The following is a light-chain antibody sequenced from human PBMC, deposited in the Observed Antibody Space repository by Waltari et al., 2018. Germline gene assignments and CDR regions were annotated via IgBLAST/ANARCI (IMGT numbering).Light chain of an antibody. Sequence: EIVMTQSPATLSVSPGERATLSCRASQSVSSNLAWYQQKPGQAPRLLIYGASTRATGIPARFSGSGPGTEFTLTISSLQSEDFAVYYCQQYNTWPRFGQGTKVDIK. J-gene: IGKJ1*01. CDR1: QSVSSN. CDR2: GAS. V-gene: IGKV3-15*01. CDR3: QQYNTWPR.